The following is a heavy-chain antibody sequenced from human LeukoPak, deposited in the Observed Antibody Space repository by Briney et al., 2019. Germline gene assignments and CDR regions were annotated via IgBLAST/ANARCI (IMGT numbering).Heavy chain of an antibody. CDR1: GGSISSSSYY. CDR3: ARHDPGIAVAGPFSWFDP. J-gene: IGHJ5*02. D-gene: IGHD6-19*01. CDR2: IYYSGST. V-gene: IGHV4-39*01. Sequence: PSETLSLTCTVSGGSISSSSYYWGWIRQPPGKGLEWIGSIYYSGSTYYNPSLKSRVTISVDTSKNQFSLKLSSVTAADTAVYYRARHDPGIAVAGPFSWFDPWGQGTLVTVSS.